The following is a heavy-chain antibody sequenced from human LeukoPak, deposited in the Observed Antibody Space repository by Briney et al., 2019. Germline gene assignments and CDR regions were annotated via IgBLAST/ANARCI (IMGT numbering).Heavy chain of an antibody. D-gene: IGHD6-25*01. CDR2: TYYRSKWYN. CDR1: GDSVSSNSAT. V-gene: IGHV6-1*01. Sequence: SQTLSLTCAISGDSVSSNSATWDWIRQSPSRGLEWLGRTYYRSKWYNDYAVSVKSRITINPDTSKNQFSLQLNSVTPEDTAVYYCARAMRIAAAGTFYFDYWGQGTLVTVSS. J-gene: IGHJ4*02. CDR3: ARAMRIAAAGTFYFDY.